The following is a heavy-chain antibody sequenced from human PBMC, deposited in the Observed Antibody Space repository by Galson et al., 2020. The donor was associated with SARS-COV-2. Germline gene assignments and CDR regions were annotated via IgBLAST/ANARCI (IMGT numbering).Heavy chain of an antibody. CDR2: ISSSGSTI. CDR1: GFTFSSYE. J-gene: IGHJ6*02. Sequence: GGSLRLSCAASGFTFSSYEMNWVRQAPGKGLEWVSYISSSGSTIYYADSVKGRFTISRDNAKNSLYLQMNSLRAEDTAVYYCARDLDRAEDTTYYYYYGMDVWGQGTTVTVSS. V-gene: IGHV3-48*03. CDR3: ARDLDRAEDTTYYYYYGMDV. D-gene: IGHD1-1*01.